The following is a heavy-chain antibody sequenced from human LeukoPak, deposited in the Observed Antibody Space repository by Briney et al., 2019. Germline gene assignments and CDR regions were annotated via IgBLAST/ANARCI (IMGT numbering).Heavy chain of an antibody. D-gene: IGHD3-16*01. J-gene: IGHJ4*02. V-gene: IGHV3-15*01. CDR2: IKTKSQGETT. CDR1: GFIFSYAP. Sequence: GGSLRLSCAASGFIFSYAPMSWVRQAPGKVLEWVARIKTKSQGETTEYAAPVKGRFIISRDDSKNTVHLQMDSLKTEDTAVYYCATDPDGGVEFDYWGQGTLVTVSS. CDR3: ATDPDGGVEFDY.